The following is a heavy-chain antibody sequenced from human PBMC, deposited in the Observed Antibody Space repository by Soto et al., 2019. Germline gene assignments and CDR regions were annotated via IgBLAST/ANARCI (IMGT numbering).Heavy chain of an antibody. V-gene: IGHV6-1*01. CDR2: TYYRSQSYN. Sequence: QTLTLTCPVSRASVSSNDIDWHWLRQSPWRGLEWLGRTYYRSQSYNEYAVSATSRITIYLDPSKNQFSLQLNAVTPEETAVYYCARGRWFTLDYWGQGAQVTVSS. CDR3: ARGRWFTLDY. D-gene: IGHD2-15*01. J-gene: IGHJ4*02. CDR1: RASVSSNDID.